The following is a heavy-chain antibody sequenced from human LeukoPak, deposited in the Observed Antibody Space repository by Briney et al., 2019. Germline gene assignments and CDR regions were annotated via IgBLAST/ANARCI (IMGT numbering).Heavy chain of an antibody. D-gene: IGHD3-22*01. Sequence: PGGSLRLSCAASGFTFSSYAMSWVRLAPGKGLEWVSGISDSARSTYYAGSVKGRFTISRDNSKNTLYLQINSLRAEDTAIYYCAKDTYYYDSSGYYLFDYWGQETLVTVSS. CDR3: AKDTYYYDSSGYYLFDY. CDR1: GFTFSSYA. J-gene: IGHJ4*02. V-gene: IGHV3-23*01. CDR2: ISDSARST.